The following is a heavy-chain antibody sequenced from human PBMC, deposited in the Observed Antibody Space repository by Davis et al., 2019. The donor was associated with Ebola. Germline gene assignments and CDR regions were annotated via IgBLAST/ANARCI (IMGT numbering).Heavy chain of an antibody. CDR3: ARDLRGIVATRN. Sequence: PGGSLRLSCAASGFSFSNYWIHWVRQAPGKGLDWVSAISVSGDRTYYADSVKGRFTISRDNSKNTLYLQMNSLRAEDTAVYYCARDLRGIVATRNWGQGTLVTVSS. CDR1: GFSFSNYW. CDR2: ISVSGDRT. J-gene: IGHJ1*01. D-gene: IGHD5-12*01. V-gene: IGHV3-23*01.